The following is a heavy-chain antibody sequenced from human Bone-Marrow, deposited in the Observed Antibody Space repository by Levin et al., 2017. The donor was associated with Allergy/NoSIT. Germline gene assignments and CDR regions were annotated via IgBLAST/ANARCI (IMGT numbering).Heavy chain of an antibody. CDR2: VHHSGST. D-gene: IGHD1-14*01. J-gene: IGHJ6*03. CDR1: GDSISSHDW. CDR3: ARNGIYCMDV. V-gene: IGHV4-4*02. Sequence: SSETLSLTCVVSGDSISSHDWWSWVRQAPGKGLEWIAEVHHSGSTNYNPSLKSRVSISVDKSKNYISLRVSSVTAADTAVYYCARNGIYCMDVWGRGTTVTVSS.